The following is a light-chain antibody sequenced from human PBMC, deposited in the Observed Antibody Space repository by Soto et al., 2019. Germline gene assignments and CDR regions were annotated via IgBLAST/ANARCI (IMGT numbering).Light chain of an antibody. CDR1: SSDVGSYNY. CDR2: EVS. V-gene: IGLV2-14*01. CDR3: SSYTRSSTLI. Sequence: QSALTQAASVSGSPGQSITISCTGTSSDVGSYNYVSWYQQHPCKAPKLMIYEVSNRPSGVSNRFSGSKSGNTASLTISGLQAADEADYYCSSYTRSSTLIFGGGTKLTVL. J-gene: IGLJ2*01.